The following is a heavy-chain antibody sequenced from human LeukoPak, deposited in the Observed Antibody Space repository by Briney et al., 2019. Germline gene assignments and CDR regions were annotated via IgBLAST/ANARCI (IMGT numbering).Heavy chain of an antibody. CDR1: GGFIISYY. J-gene: IGHJ3*02. CDR2: MYYSESA. CDR3: ARRGGSPLGAFDI. D-gene: IGHD1-26*01. Sequence: SETLSLTCTVSGGFIISYYWTWIRQPPGKGLEWIAYMYYSESANYNPSLKSRVTMSVDPSKNQFSLKLSSVTAADTAVYYCARRGGSPLGAFDIWGQGTMVTVSS. V-gene: IGHV4-59*01.